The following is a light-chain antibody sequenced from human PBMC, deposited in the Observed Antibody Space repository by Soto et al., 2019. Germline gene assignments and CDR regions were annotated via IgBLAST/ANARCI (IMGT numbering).Light chain of an antibody. Sequence: EIVMTQSPATLSVSPGERATLSCRASQSVSSDLAWYQHKPGQAPRLLIYGASTRATGLPARFSGSGSGAEFTLTISSLQSEDVATYYCQKYNSAPFTFGPGPKVDI. CDR1: QSVSSD. CDR2: GAS. CDR3: QKYNSAPFT. V-gene: IGKV3-15*01. J-gene: IGKJ3*01.